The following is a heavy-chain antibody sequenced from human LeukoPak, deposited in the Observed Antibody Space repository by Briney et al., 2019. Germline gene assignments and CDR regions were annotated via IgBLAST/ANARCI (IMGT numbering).Heavy chain of an antibody. J-gene: IGHJ4*02. CDR3: ARAGSLLWFGELLPGGVDY. D-gene: IGHD3-10*01. CDR2: MNPNSGNT. CDR1: GYTFTSYD. V-gene: IGHV1-8*01. Sequence: ASVKVSCKASGYTFTSYDINWVRQATGQGLEWMGWMNPNSGNTGYAQKFQGRVTMTRNTSISTAYMELSSLRSDDTAVYYCARAGSLLWFGELLPGGVDYWGQGTLVTVSS.